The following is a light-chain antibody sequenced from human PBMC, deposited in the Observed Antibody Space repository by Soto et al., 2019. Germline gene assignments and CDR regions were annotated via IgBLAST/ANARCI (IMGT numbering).Light chain of an antibody. J-gene: IGKJ1*01. CDR2: DAS. V-gene: IGKV3-11*01. Sequence: EIVLTQSPATLSLSPGERATFSCKASQSVGTSLAWFQQKPGQAPRLLIYDASVRATVIPARFSGSGSGTDFTLTISRLQPKAIAMYYCQQSSNWPPWTFGRETRVEI. CDR3: QQSSNWPPWT. CDR1: QSVGTS.